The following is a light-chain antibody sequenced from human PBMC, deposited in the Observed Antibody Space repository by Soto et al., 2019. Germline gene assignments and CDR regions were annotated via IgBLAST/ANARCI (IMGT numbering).Light chain of an antibody. CDR3: QQSYSTLST. Sequence: DIQMTQSPSSLSASVGDRVTITCRASQSINTYLNWYQQKPGKAPKLLIFAASSLQSGVPSRFSGSGSGTDFTLTINSLQPEDVATYYCQQSYSTLSTFGQGTKLEI. CDR1: QSINTY. CDR2: AAS. J-gene: IGKJ2*01. V-gene: IGKV1-39*01.